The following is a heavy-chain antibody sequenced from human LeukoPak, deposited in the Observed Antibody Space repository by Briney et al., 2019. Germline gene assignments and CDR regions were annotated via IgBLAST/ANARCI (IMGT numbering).Heavy chain of an antibody. CDR3: AKDRSGMGYYFDF. J-gene: IGHJ4*02. CDR2: IKQDGSEK. CDR1: GFTFSSYW. D-gene: IGHD1-26*01. Sequence: PGGSLRLSCAASGFTFSSYWMSWVRQAPGEGLEWVANIKQDGSEKYYADSVKGRFTISRDNSKNTLYLQMDSLRAEDTAVYYCAKDRSGMGYYFDFWGQGTLVTVSS. V-gene: IGHV3-7*01.